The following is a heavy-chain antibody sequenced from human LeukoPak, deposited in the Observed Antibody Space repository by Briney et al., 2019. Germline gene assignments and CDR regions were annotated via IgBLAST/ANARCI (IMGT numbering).Heavy chain of an antibody. CDR1: GGSISSGDYY. V-gene: IGHV4-30-4*01. D-gene: IGHD6-19*01. J-gene: IGHJ4*02. Sequence: SETLSLTCTVSGGSISSGDYYWSWIRQPPGKGLEWIGYIYYSGNTYYNPSLKSRVTISLDTSKNQFSLKLSSVTAADTAVYYCARDQDGQWPEYLYFDYWGQGTLVTVSS. CDR2: IYYSGNT. CDR3: ARDQDGQWPEYLYFDY.